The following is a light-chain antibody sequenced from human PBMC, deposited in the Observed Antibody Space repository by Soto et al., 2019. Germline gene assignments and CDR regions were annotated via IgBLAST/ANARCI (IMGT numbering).Light chain of an antibody. J-gene: IGKJ2*01. CDR3: QQFGSSIPHT. CDR1: QVIGSRY. V-gene: IGKV3-20*01. Sequence: EIVMTQSPGTLSLSPGERATISYSASQVIGSRYLAWYHQKSGQAPRLLIYGASSRATGIPDRFSGSGSGTDFTLTISRLEPEDFGVYYCQQFGSSIPHTFGQGTKLAIK. CDR2: GAS.